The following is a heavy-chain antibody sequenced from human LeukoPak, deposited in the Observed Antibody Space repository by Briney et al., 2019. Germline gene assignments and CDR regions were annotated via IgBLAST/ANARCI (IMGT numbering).Heavy chain of an antibody. J-gene: IGHJ4*02. CDR1: GFTFRSYW. V-gene: IGHV3-74*01. Sequence: GGSLRLSCAASGFTFRSYWMYWVRQAPGKGLVWVPRITSDGSTTIYADSVKGRFTISRDNAKDTLYLQMNSLRAEDTAVYYCARYSSGWSFDYWGQGTLVTVSS. CDR2: ITSDGSTT. D-gene: IGHD6-19*01. CDR3: ARYSSGWSFDY.